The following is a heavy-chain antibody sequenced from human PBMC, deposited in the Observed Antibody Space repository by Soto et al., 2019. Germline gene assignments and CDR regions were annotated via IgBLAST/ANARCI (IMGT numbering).Heavy chain of an antibody. CDR1: GYTFITYG. D-gene: IGHD4-17*01. V-gene: IGHV1-18*04. Sequence: QVQLVQSGAEVKKPGASLKVSCKTSGYTFITYGISWVRQAPGQGLEWMGWTSSYNGYTKYAQKFQGRATMTTDTSTSTAYMELRSLSSDDTAVYYCARAYDYGGNSDYWGQGTLVTVSS. J-gene: IGHJ4*02. CDR2: TSSYNGYT. CDR3: ARAYDYGGNSDY.